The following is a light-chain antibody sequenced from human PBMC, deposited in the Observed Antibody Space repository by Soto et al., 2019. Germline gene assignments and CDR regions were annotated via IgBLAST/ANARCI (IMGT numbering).Light chain of an antibody. CDR2: DAS. CDR1: QSVSSSY. Sequence: EIVLTQSPGTLSLSPGERATLSCRASQSVSSSYLAWYQQKPGQAPRLLMYDASSRATGLPDRFSGSGSGTYFTLTSSRLAPEYVAVYFCQQDGSSPRTFGQGTKVEIK. V-gene: IGKV3-20*01. J-gene: IGKJ1*01. CDR3: QQDGSSPRT.